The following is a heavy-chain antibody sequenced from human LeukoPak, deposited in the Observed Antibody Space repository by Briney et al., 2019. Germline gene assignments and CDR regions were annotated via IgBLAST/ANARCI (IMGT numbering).Heavy chain of an antibody. Sequence: SETLSLTCTVSGGSVSSYYWSWIRQPPGKGLEWMGYTYYSRSTNYNPSLTSRVTISVDTSKNQFSLRLSSVTAADTAIYYCARGPFRGTGDGAFDIWGQGTMVTVST. D-gene: IGHD1-26*01. V-gene: IGHV4-59*02. CDR3: ARGPFRGTGDGAFDI. CDR1: GGSVSSYY. J-gene: IGHJ3*02. CDR2: TYYSRST.